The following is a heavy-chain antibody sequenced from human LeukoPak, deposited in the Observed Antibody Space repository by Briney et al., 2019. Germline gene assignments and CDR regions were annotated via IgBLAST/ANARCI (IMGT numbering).Heavy chain of an antibody. CDR3: ARDLARTITRRWYFDL. Sequence: PSETLSLTCTVSGGSISSGTYNWSWHRQPAGTGLEWIGRIYSTGSTTYNPSLKRRVTISVDTSKNQFSLKLSSVTAADTAVYYCARDLARTITRRWYFDLWGRGTLVPVSS. J-gene: IGHJ2*01. CDR1: GGSISSGTYN. V-gene: IGHV4-61*02. D-gene: IGHD1-14*01. CDR2: IYSTGST.